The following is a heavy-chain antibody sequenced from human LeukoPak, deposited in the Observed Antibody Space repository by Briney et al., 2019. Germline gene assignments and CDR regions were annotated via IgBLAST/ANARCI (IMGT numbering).Heavy chain of an antibody. CDR3: ARDHRYAFDN. D-gene: IGHD5-12*01. CDR1: GFTFSDYS. Sequence: GGSLRLSCTASGFTFSDYSMNWVRQAPGKGLEWISYIGISSGDTKYADSVKGRFTISGDSAKNSLYLQMNRLRVEDTAVYYCARDHRYAFDNWGQGTLVTVSP. J-gene: IGHJ4*02. CDR2: IGISSGDT. V-gene: IGHV3-21*05.